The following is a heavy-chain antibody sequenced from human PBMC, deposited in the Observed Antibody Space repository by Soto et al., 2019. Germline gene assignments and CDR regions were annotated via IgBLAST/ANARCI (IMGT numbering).Heavy chain of an antibody. J-gene: IGHJ6*02. V-gene: IGHV4-38-2*01. CDR3: ASGVINYYYYGMDV. CDR1: GYSISSGYY. Sequence: KTSETLSLTCAVSGYSISSGYYWGWIRQPPGKGLEWIGSIYHSGSTYYNPSLKSRVTISVDTSKNQFSLKLSSVTAADTAVYYCASGVINYYYYGMDVWGQGTTVTVSS. CDR2: IYHSGST. D-gene: IGHD2-21*01.